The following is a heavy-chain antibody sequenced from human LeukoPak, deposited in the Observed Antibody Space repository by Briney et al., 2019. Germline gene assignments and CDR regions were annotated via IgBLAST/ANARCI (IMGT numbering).Heavy chain of an antibody. CDR1: GFTFSSYG. D-gene: IGHD3-16*02. Sequence: GGSLRLSCAASGFTFSSYGMHWVRQAPGKGLEWVAFVRYDGSNKYYADSVKGRFTISRDNSKNTLYLQMNSLRAEDTAVYYCAKDSNDYVWGSYRYTGYFDYWGQGTLVTVSS. J-gene: IGHJ4*02. CDR2: VRYDGSNK. CDR3: AKDSNDYVWGSYRYTGYFDY. V-gene: IGHV3-30*02.